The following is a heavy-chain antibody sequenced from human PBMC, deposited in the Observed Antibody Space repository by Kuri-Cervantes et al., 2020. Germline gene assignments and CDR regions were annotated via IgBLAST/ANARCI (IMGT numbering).Heavy chain of an antibody. CDR1: GFTLSSYS. Sequence: GESLKISCAASGFTLSSYSMHWVRQAPGKGLEYVSAISYNGGATSYVDSVKGRFTISRDNAKNSLYLQMNSLKAEDTAVYYCAREKLRYFDWFRLFDYWGQGTLVTVSS. J-gene: IGHJ4*02. V-gene: IGHV3-64*02. D-gene: IGHD3-9*01. CDR3: AREKLRYFDWFRLFDY. CDR2: ISYNGGAT.